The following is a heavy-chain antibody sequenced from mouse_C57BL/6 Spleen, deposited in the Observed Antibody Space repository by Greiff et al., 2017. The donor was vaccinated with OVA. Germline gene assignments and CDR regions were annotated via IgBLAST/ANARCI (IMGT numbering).Heavy chain of an antibody. CDR1: GYTFTSYW. Sequence: QVQLRQPGAELVRPGPSVKLSCKASGYTFTSYWMHWVKQRPGQGLEWIGVLDPSDSYTNYNQKFKGKATLTVDTSSSTAYMQLSSLTYEDSAVYDCASEEDSSESFAYWGQGTLVTVSA. D-gene: IGHD3-2*02. CDR2: LDPSDSYT. CDR3: ASEEDSSESFAY. J-gene: IGHJ3*01. V-gene: IGHV1-59*01.